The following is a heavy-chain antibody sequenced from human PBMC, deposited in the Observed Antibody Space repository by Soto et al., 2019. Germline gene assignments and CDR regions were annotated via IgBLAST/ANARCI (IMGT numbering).Heavy chain of an antibody. CDR1: GYTLTELS. V-gene: IGHV1-24*01. Sequence: ASVKVSCKVSGYTLTELSMHWVRQAPGKGLEWMGGFDPEDGETIYAQKFQGRVTMTEDTSTDTAYMELSSLRSEDTAVYYCATTGWLAIYSTYYYGMDVWGQGTTVTVSS. CDR3: ATTGWLAIYSTYYYGMDV. J-gene: IGHJ6*02. CDR2: FDPEDGET. D-gene: IGHD2-15*01.